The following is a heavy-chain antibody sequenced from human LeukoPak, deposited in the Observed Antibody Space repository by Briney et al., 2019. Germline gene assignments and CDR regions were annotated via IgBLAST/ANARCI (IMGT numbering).Heavy chain of an antibody. Sequence: GGSLRLSCAASGFTFSSYGMHWVRQAPGKGLEWVAFIRYDGSNKYYADSVKGRFTISRDNSKNTLYLQMNSLRAEDTAVYYCAITQLAAASDAFDIWGQGTMVTVSS. V-gene: IGHV3-30*02. J-gene: IGHJ3*02. CDR1: GFTFSSYG. CDR3: AITQLAAASDAFDI. CDR2: IRYDGSNK. D-gene: IGHD1-1*01.